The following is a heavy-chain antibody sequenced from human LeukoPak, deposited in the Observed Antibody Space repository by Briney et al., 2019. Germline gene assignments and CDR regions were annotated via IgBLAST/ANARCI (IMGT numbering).Heavy chain of an antibody. CDR2: IKGDESST. J-gene: IGHJ6*02. D-gene: IGHD2-15*01. CDR1: GFTFTSYW. Sequence: GGSLRLSCAASGFTFTSYWIHWVRQAPGKGLVWVSRIKGDESSTNYADSVKGRFTISRDNSKNTLYLQMNSLRAEDTAVYYCARDSSRYCSGGSCYGMDVWGQGTTVTVSS. CDR3: ARDSSRYCSGGSCYGMDV. V-gene: IGHV3-74*01.